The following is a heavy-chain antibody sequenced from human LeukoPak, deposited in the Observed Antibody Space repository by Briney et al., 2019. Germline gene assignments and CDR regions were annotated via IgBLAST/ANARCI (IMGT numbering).Heavy chain of an antibody. V-gene: IGHV3-23*01. Sequence: GSLRLSCAASGFTFSSYAMSWVRQAPGKGLEWVSAISGSGGSTYYADSVKGRFTISRDNAKNSLYLLMNSLRAEDTAVYYCARDLDGAVAFDIWGQGTMVTVSS. CDR2: ISGSGGST. CDR1: GFTFSSYA. D-gene: IGHD1-1*01. J-gene: IGHJ3*02. CDR3: ARDLDGAVAFDI.